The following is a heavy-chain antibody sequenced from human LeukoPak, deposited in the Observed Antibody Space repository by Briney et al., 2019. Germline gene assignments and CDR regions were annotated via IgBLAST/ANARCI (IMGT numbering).Heavy chain of an antibody. D-gene: IGHD3-9*01. CDR1: GGSISSSSYY. J-gene: IGHJ5*02. CDR2: IYYTGST. Sequence: KASETLSLTCTVSGGSISSSSYYWNWIRQPPGKGLEWIGYIYYTGSTHYNPSLKSRVTISVDTPQNQFSLKLSSVTAADTSVYYCARDRRYDILTGNSQVGWFDPWGPGTLVTVSP. CDR3: ARDRRYDILTGNSQVGWFDP. V-gene: IGHV4-61*01.